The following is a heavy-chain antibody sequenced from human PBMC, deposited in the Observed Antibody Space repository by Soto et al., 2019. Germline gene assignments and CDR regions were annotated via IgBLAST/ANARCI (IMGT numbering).Heavy chain of an antibody. J-gene: IGHJ3*02. Sequence: GGSLRLSCVASGFTFSSFGMHWVRQAPGKGLEWLAGISHDGSVTFYAGSVKGRFTVSRDNSRNTVSLQVNSLRAEDTAVYYCAKYGQETIRASVAFDIWGQGTMVTVSS. D-gene: IGHD2-8*01. CDR3: AKYGQETIRASVAFDI. CDR1: GFTFSSFG. CDR2: ISHDGSVT. V-gene: IGHV3-30*18.